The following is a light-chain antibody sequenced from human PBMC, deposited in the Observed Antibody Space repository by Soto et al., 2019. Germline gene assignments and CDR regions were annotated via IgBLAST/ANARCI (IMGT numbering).Light chain of an antibody. V-gene: IGLV2-14*01. CDR3: SSYTSSNPRI. J-gene: IGLJ1*01. CDR2: EVS. CDR1: SSDVGIYNY. Sequence: QSVLTQPASVSGSPGQSITISCSGTSSDVGIYNYVSWYQQHPGKAPKLMISEVSNRPSGVSNRFSGSKSGNTASLTISGLQAEDEADYYCSSYTSSNPRIFGTGTKVTVL.